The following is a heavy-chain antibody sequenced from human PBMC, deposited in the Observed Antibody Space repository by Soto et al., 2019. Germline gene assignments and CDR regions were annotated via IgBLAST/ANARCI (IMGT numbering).Heavy chain of an antibody. J-gene: IGHJ5*02. CDR3: AKDRTDYYGSGSYYPNWFDP. V-gene: IGHV3-23*01. D-gene: IGHD3-10*01. Sequence: AGGSLRLSCAASGFTFSSYAMSWVRQAPGKGLEWVSAISGSGGSTYYADSVKGRFTISRDNSKNTLYLQMNSLRAEDTAVYYCAKDRTDYYGSGSYYPNWFDPWGQGTLVTVSS. CDR1: GFTFSSYA. CDR2: ISGSGGST.